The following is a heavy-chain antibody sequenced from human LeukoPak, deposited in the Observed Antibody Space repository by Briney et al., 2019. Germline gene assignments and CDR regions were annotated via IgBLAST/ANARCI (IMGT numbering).Heavy chain of an antibody. Sequence: GGSLRLSCAASGFTFSSYEMNWVRQAPGKGLEWVSYISSSGSTIYYADSVKGRFTISRDSSKNTLYLQMNRLRAEDAAVYYCAKAPVTTCSGAYCYPFDYWGQGTLVTVSS. J-gene: IGHJ4*02. V-gene: IGHV3-48*03. CDR1: GFTFSSYE. CDR3: AKAPVTTCSGAYCYPFDY. D-gene: IGHD2-21*01. CDR2: ISSSGSTI.